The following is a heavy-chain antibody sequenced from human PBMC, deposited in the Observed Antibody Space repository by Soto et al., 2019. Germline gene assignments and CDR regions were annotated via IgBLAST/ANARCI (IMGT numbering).Heavy chain of an antibody. Sequence: SVKVSCKASGGTFSSYAIRLVRQAPGQGLEWMGGIIPIFGTANYAQKFQGRVTITADESTSTAYMELSSLRSEDTAVYYCARDHYDSSGYKYYFDDWGQGTLVTVSS. J-gene: IGHJ4*02. V-gene: IGHV1-69*13. CDR1: GGTFSSYA. CDR2: IIPIFGTA. CDR3: ARDHYDSSGYKYYFDD. D-gene: IGHD3-22*01.